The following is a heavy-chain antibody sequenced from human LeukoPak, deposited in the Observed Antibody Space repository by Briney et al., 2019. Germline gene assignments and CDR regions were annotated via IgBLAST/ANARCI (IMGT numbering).Heavy chain of an antibody. D-gene: IGHD6-13*01. CDR3: AKDYSVAAAGTNWFDP. J-gene: IGHJ5*02. V-gene: IGHV3-43*02. Sequence: GGSLRLSCAASGFTFDDYAMHWVRHAPGQGLDWVSLISGDGGSTYYADSVKGRFTISRDNSKNSLYLQMNSLRPEDTALYYCAKDYSVAAAGTNWFDPWGQGTLVTVSS. CDR1: GFTFDDYA. CDR2: ISGDGGST.